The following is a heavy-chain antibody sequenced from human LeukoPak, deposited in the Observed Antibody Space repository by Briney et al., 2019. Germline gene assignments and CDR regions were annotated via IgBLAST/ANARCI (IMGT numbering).Heavy chain of an antibody. CDR1: GFTFSDYY. CDR2: ISSSGSTI. V-gene: IGHV3-11*01. CDR3: ARSRTTVTTSTAFDI. D-gene: IGHD4-11*01. Sequence: PGGSLRLSCAASGFTFSDYYMSWIRQAPGKGLEWVSYISSSGSTIYYADSVKGRFTISRDNAKNSLYLQMNSLRAEDTAVYYCARSRTTVTTSTAFDIWGQGTMVPVSS. J-gene: IGHJ3*02.